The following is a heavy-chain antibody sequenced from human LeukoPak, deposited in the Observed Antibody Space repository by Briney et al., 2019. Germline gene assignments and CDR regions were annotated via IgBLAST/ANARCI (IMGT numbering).Heavy chain of an antibody. J-gene: IGHJ5*02. CDR1: GGSFSGYY. V-gene: IGHV4-34*01. D-gene: IGHD3-22*01. CDR3: ARETYYYDSIGRWFDP. CDR2: INHSGST. Sequence: SETLSLTCAVYGGSFSGYYWSWIRQPPGKGLEWIGEINHSGSTNYNPSLKSRVTISVDTSKNQFSLKLSSVTAADTAVYYCARETYYYDSIGRWFDPWGQGTLVTVSS.